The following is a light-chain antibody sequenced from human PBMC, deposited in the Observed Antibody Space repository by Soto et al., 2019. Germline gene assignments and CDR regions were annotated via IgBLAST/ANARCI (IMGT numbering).Light chain of an antibody. CDR3: QSFDSSLSALYV. CDR1: GATSD. Sequence: VLTQPPSVSGAPGQRVTISCIGATSDVHWYQHLPGTAPKLLIYGNNNRPSGVPDRFSGSKSGTSASLAITGLQAEDEADYYCQSFDSSLSALYVFGTGTKLTVL. J-gene: IGLJ1*01. CDR2: GNN. V-gene: IGLV1-40*01.